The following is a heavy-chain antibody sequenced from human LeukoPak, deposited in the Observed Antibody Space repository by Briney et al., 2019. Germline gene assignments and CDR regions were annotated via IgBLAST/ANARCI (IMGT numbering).Heavy chain of an antibody. J-gene: IGHJ5*02. V-gene: IGHV3-74*01. CDR2: INGDGSTT. D-gene: IGHD3-22*01. CDR1: GFSFSRYW. CDR3: ATGNYYDSRGYYTFGS. Sequence: GGSLSLSCAGSGFSFSRYWMQWVRQAAGKGLVWVSRINGDGSTTSYADSVKGGFTISRDNAKNMMYLQMNSLGADDTAVYYCATGNYYDSRGYYTFGSWGQGTLVTVSS.